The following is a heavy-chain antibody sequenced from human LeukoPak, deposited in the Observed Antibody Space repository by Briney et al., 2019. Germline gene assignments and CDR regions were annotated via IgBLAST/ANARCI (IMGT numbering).Heavy chain of an antibody. V-gene: IGHV3-23*01. CDR2: ISDSGGTT. Sequence: GGSLRLSCAVSGFTFSNYDMIWVRQAPGKGLEWVSGISDSGGTTFYADSAKGRFTISRDNSKNTLYLYMNSLRAEDSAVYYCAKDSGSGSGWPDYWGQGTLVTVSS. D-gene: IGHD6-19*01. J-gene: IGHJ4*02. CDR1: GFTFSNYD. CDR3: AKDSGSGSGWPDY.